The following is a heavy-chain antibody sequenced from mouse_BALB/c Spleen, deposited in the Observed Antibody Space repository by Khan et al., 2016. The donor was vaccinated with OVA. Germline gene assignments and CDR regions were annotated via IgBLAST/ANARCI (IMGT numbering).Heavy chain of an antibody. D-gene: IGHD2-3*01. J-gene: IGHJ2*01. CDR3: ARQGGIYDGPFDY. Sequence: EVELVESGGGLVKPGGSLKLSCAASGFTFNNYAMSWVRQTPEKRLEWVATVSSGGSYTYYPDSVKGRFTISRDHAQTTLYLQMSSLRAEDTAMYYCARQGGIYDGPFDYWGQGTTLTVSS. CDR1: GFTFNNYA. CDR2: VSSGGSYT. V-gene: IGHV5-9-3*01.